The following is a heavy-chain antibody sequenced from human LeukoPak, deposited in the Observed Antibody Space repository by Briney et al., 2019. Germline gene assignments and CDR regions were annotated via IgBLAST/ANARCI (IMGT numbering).Heavy chain of an antibody. Sequence: SETLSLTCTVSGGSISSYYWSWIRQPAGKGLESIGHISTSGSTNYNPSLKSRVTMSIDTSKNQFSLKLSSVTAADTAVYYCARVRYSDSSVLTRKRSYYFDYWGQGTLVTVSS. V-gene: IGHV4-4*07. D-gene: IGHD3-22*01. CDR3: ARVRYSDSSVLTRKRSYYFDY. CDR1: GGSISSYY. J-gene: IGHJ4*02. CDR2: ISTSGST.